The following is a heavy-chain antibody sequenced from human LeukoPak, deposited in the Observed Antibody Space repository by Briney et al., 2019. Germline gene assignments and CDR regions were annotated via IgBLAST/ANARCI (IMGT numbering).Heavy chain of an antibody. V-gene: IGHV1-18*01. J-gene: IGHJ4*02. CDR3: ARDRYAVIHGEFDC. Sequence: ASVKVSCKASGYTFTSYGISWVRQAPGQGLEWMGWISAYNGNTNYAQKLPGRVTMTTDTSTSTAYMELRSLRSVDTAVYCCARDRYAVIHGEFDCWGQGTLVTVSS. CDR1: GYTFTSYG. D-gene: IGHD3-10*01. CDR2: ISAYNGNT.